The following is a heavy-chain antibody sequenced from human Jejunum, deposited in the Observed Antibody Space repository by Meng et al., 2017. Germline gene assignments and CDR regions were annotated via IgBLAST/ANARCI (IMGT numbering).Heavy chain of an antibody. Sequence: ASVKVSCKASGYTFTGYYMHWVRQAPGQGLESMGWINPNNGDTKYVKKFQGRVTMTRDTSISTAYTELSGLTSDDTAVYYCARATRVAGNTKDAYDIWGQGTMVTVSS. J-gene: IGHJ3*02. CDR1: GYTFTGYY. CDR3: ARATRVAGNTKDAYDI. V-gene: IGHV1-2*02. CDR2: INPNNGDT. D-gene: IGHD4-23*01.